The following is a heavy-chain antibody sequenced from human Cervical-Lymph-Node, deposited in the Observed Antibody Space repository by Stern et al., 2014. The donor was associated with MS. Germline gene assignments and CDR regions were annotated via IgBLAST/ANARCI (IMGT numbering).Heavy chain of an antibody. Sequence: QVQLVQSGGGLVKPGGSLRLSCAASGFTFSDYYMSWIRQAPGKGLEWVSYISSSGSTINYVDSVKGRFTISRDNAKNSLYLQMNSLRAEDTAVYYCARPYDSSNYYSSYGMDVWGQGTTVTVSS. CDR1: GFTFSDYY. J-gene: IGHJ6*02. CDR2: ISSSGSTI. CDR3: ARPYDSSNYYSSYGMDV. V-gene: IGHV3-11*01. D-gene: IGHD3-22*01.